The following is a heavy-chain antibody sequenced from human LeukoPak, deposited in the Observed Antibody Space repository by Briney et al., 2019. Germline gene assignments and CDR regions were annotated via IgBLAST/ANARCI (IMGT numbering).Heavy chain of an antibody. V-gene: IGHV1-18*01. CDR3: ARDDDGTSFNWFDP. Sequence: ASVKVSCKVFGYSLTSYDINWVRRAPGQGLEWMGWISGYNGDTKYAQKFQGRVTMTTDTSTSTAYMDLRSLRSDDTAVYYCARDDDGTSFNWFDPWGQGTLVTVSS. CDR1: GYSLTSYD. D-gene: IGHD2-2*01. CDR2: ISGYNGDT. J-gene: IGHJ5*02.